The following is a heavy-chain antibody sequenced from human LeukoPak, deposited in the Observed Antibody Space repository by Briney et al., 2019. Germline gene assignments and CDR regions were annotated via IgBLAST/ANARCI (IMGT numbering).Heavy chain of an antibody. V-gene: IGHV3-23*01. D-gene: IGHD3-10*01. Sequence: GGSLRLSCAASGFTFSSYAMSWVRQAPGKGLEWVSAISGSGGSTYYADSVKGRFTISRDNSKNTLYLQMNSLRAEDTAVYYCAKGPKRITTVRVDVWGQGTTVTVSS. CDR2: ISGSGGST. J-gene: IGHJ6*02. CDR1: GFTFSSYA. CDR3: AKGPKRITTVRVDV.